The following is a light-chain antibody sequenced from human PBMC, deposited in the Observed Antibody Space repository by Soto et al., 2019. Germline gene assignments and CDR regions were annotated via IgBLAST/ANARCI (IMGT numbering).Light chain of an antibody. CDR2: GAS. Sequence: DIVMTQSPATLSVSPGERATLSCMASQSVSSNLAWYQQKPCQAPRLLIYGASTRATGIPARFSGSGSGTDFSLTIISLQSEDFAVYYCQQYNNWPPWTVGQGTKVEIK. V-gene: IGKV3-15*01. CDR1: QSVSSN. CDR3: QQYNNWPPWT. J-gene: IGKJ1*01.